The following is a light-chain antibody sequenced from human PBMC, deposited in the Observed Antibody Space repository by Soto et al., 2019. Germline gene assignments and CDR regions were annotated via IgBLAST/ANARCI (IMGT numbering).Light chain of an antibody. CDR3: QQSYSTLVT. J-gene: IGKJ3*01. Sequence: DIQLTQSPSSLSASVGDRVTITCRASQNISIFLNWYQQKPGKATKLLIYTASDLESGVPSRISGGGSGTEFTLSISSLQPEDFATYDCQQSYSTLVTFGPGTKVDIK. CDR2: TAS. CDR1: QNISIF. V-gene: IGKV1-39*01.